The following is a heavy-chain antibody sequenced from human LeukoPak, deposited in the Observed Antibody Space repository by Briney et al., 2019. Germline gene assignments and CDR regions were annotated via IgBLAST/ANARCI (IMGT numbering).Heavy chain of an antibody. V-gene: IGHV4-61*02. CDR1: GGSISSGSYY. CDR2: IYTSGST. CDR3: ARAEVTEDAFDT. Sequence: SQTLSLTCTVSGGSISSGSYYWSWIRQPAGTGLEWIGRIYTSGSTNYNPSLKSRVTISVDTSKNQFSLKLSSVTAADTAVYYCARAEVTEDAFDTWGQGTMVTVSS. J-gene: IGHJ3*02. D-gene: IGHD2-21*02.